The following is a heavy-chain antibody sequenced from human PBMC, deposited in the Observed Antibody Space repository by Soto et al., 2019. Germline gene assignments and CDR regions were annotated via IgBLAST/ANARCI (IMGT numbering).Heavy chain of an antibody. Sequence: SETLSLTCAVYGGSFSGYYWSWIRQPPGKGLEWIGEINHSGSTNYNPSLKSRVTISVDTSKNQFSLKLSSVTAADTAVYYCARVAYYDFWSGPRGFDYWGQGTLVTVSS. CDR3: ARVAYYDFWSGPRGFDY. CDR1: GGSFSGYY. V-gene: IGHV4-34*01. CDR2: INHSGST. D-gene: IGHD3-3*01. J-gene: IGHJ4*02.